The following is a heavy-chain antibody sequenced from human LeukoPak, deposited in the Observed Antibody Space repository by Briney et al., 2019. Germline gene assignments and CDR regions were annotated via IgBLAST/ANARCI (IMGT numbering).Heavy chain of an antibody. J-gene: IGHJ3*02. V-gene: IGHV1-3*01. Sequence: ASVKVSCKASGYTFIDYAIHWVRQAPGQRLEWMGWINAGDGNTRYSQHFQGRLTVTRDTSASTAYMELSSLRSEDTAVYYCARDRWYSSSWLIWGQGTMVTVSS. CDR2: INAGDGNT. CDR1: GYTFIDYA. CDR3: ARDRWYSSSWLI. D-gene: IGHD6-13*01.